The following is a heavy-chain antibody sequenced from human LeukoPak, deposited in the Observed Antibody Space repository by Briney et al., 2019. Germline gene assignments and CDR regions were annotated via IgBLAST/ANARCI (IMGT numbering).Heavy chain of an antibody. CDR3: ARGSVAVMLGY. V-gene: IGHV4-59*01. Sequence: SEALSLTCTVSGGSISSYYWSWIRQPPGKGLEWIGYIYYSGSTNYNPSLKSRVTISVDTSKNQFSLKLSSVTAADTAVYYCARGSVAVMLGYWGQGTLVTVSS. D-gene: IGHD2-21*01. CDR2: IYYSGST. J-gene: IGHJ4*02. CDR1: GGSISSYY.